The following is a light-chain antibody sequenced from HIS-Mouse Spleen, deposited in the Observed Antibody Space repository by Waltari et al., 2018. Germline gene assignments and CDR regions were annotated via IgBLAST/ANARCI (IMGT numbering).Light chain of an antibody. CDR2: EGS. Sequence: QSALTQPASVSGSPGQSITIPCTGTSSDVGSYNLFSWYQQHPGKAPKIMIYEGSKRPSGVSNRFSGSKSGNTASLTISGLQAEDEADYYCCSYAGSSTLVFGGGTKLTVL. CDR3: CSYAGSSTLV. V-gene: IGLV2-23*01. J-gene: IGLJ3*02. CDR1: SSDVGSYNL.